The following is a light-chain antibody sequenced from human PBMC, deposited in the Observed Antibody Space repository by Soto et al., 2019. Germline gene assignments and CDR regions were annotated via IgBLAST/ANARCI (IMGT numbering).Light chain of an antibody. J-gene: IGLJ1*01. CDR1: SSDIGGDSY. CDR3: SSYTSSSTV. CDR2: EVT. Sequence: QSVLTQPASISGSPGQSITISCTGTSSDIGGDSYVSWYQQHPGKAPKLMIYEVTRRPSGVSDRFSGSKSGNMASLTISGLQAEDEADYFCSSYTSSSTVFGPGTKVTVL. V-gene: IGLV2-14*01.